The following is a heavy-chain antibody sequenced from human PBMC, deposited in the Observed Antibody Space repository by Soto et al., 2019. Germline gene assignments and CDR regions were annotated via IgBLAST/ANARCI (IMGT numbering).Heavy chain of an antibody. Sequence: QVQLQESGPELVKSSQTLSLTCTVSNGSISTNGHYWTWIRQRPGKGLEWIAYIYYTGNSYYNPSLKSRLTLXIDTSKNQFSLTLRSVTAADTAVYYCAREQWGFDSWGQGTLVTVSS. J-gene: IGHJ4*02. CDR3: AREQWGFDS. D-gene: IGHD6-19*01. V-gene: IGHV4-31*03. CDR2: IYYTGNS. CDR1: NGSISTNGHY.